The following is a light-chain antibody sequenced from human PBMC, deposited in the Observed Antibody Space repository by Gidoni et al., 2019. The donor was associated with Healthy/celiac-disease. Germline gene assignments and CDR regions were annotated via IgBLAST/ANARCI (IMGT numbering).Light chain of an antibody. CDR2: GAS. V-gene: IGKV3-20*01. CDR3: QQYGSFSLT. J-gene: IGKJ4*01. CDR1: QSVSSSY. Sequence: EIVLTQSPGTLSLSPGERATLSCRASQSVSSSYLAWYQQKPGQAPSLLIYGASSRATGIPDRFSGSGSGTDFTLTISRLEPEDFAVYYCQQYGSFSLTFGGGTKVEIK.